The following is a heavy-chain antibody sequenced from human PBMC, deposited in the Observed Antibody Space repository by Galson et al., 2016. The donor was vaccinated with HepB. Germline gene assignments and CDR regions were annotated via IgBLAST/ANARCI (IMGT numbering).Heavy chain of an antibody. CDR2: IYYSGNT. J-gene: IGHJ3*02. Sequence: EILSLTCTVSGGSISSGSHYWGWIRQPPGKGLEWIGSIYYSGNTHYNPSLKSRVTISVDTSKNQFSLKLNSVTAADTAVYFCARREGVHYSDRSDLADDAFNIWGQGTMVTVSS. D-gene: IGHD3-22*01. V-gene: IGHV4-39*01. CDR3: ARREGVHYSDRSDLADDAFNI. CDR1: GGSISSGSHY.